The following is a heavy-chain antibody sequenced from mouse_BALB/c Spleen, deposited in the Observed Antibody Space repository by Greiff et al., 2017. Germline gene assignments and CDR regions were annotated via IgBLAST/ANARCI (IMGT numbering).Heavy chain of an antibody. J-gene: IGHJ4*01. V-gene: IGHV2-9*02. CDR3: ARENYGNYFYAMDY. CDR1: GFSLTSYG. Sequence: VQLVESGPGLVAPSQSLSITCTVSGFSLTSYGVHWVRQPPGKGLEWLGVIWAGGSTNYNSALMSRLSISKDNSKSQVFLKMNSLQTDDTAMYYCARENYGNYFYAMDYWGQGTSVTVSS. D-gene: IGHD2-1*01. CDR2: IWAGGST.